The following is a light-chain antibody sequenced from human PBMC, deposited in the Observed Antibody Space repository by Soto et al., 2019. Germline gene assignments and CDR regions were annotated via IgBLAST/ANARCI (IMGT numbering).Light chain of an antibody. CDR1: QSVSSSY. CDR2: GAS. CDR3: QQYGSSPLYT. J-gene: IGKJ2*01. Sequence: EIVLTQSPGTLSLSPGERATLSCRASQSVSSSYLAWSQQKPGPAPRLLIYGASSRATGIPDRFSGSGSGTDFTLTIRRLEPEDFAVYYCQQYGSSPLYTFGQGLKLAIK. V-gene: IGKV3-20*01.